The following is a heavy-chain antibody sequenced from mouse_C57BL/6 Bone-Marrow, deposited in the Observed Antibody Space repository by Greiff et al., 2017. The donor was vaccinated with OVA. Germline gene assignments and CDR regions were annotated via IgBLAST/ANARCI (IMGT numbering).Heavy chain of an antibody. CDR2: INRDGGGT. Sequence: EVKLVESGGGLVQPGASLKLSCESNEYEFPSYDMPWVRKTPEKRLELVAAINRDGGGTYYPDTMESQFIISGDNTKKTPYLQMSSLRSEDTALYYVAIYDGYEGPWFAYWGKGTLVTVSA. CDR1: EYEFPSYD. D-gene: IGHD2-2*01. J-gene: IGHJ3*01. V-gene: IGHV5-2*03. CDR3: AIYDGYEGPWFAY.